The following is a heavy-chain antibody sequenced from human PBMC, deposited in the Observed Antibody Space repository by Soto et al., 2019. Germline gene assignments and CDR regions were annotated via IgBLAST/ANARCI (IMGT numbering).Heavy chain of an antibody. Sequence: SQTLSLTCAISGDSVSSNSAAWNWIRQSPSRGLEWLGRTYYRSKWYNDYAVSVKSRITINPDTSKNQFSLKLNSVTPEDAAVYYCARAGASIAAAGYYYYGMDVWGQGTTVTVSS. CDR3: ARAGASIAAAGYYYYGMDV. CDR2: TYYRSKWYN. CDR1: GDSVSSNSAA. D-gene: IGHD6-13*01. V-gene: IGHV6-1*01. J-gene: IGHJ6*02.